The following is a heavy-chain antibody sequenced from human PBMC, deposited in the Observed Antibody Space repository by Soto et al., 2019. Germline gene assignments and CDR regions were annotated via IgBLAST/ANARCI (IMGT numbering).Heavy chain of an antibody. J-gene: IGHJ4*02. CDR3: ASELEMPRSANPHYFGH. V-gene: IGHV4-34*01. D-gene: IGHD2-2*01. Sequence: SETLSLTCAVYGGSFSGYYWSWIRQTPGKGLEWIGEINHSGSTNYNPSLTSRATISVDTSKTQFSLKLSSVAAADTAVYYCASELEMPRSANPHYFGHGGQGKLVTVAS. CDR2: INHSGST. CDR1: GGSFSGYY.